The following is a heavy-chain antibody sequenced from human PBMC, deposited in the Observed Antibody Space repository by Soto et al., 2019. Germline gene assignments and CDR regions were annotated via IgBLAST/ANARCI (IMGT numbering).Heavy chain of an antibody. CDR1: GYSFTSYW. J-gene: IGHJ6*02. CDR2: IYPGDSDT. Sequence: GESLKISCKGSGYSFTSYWIGWVRQMPGKGLEWMGIIYPGDSDTRYSPSFQGQVTISADKSISTAYLQWSSLKASDTAMYYCAREPPRRNPADSSGSATYGMDVWGQGTTVTVSS. V-gene: IGHV5-51*01. D-gene: IGHD3-22*01. CDR3: AREPPRRNPADSSGSATYGMDV.